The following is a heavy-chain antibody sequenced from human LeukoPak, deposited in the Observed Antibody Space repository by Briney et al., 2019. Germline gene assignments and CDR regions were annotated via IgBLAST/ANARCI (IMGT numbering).Heavy chain of an antibody. Sequence: GESLKISCKGSGYSFTSYWIGWVRQMPGKGLEWMGIIYPGDSDTRYSPSFQGQVTISADKSISTAYLQWSSVKASDTAMYYGARRPVGGSERGYYFDYWGQGTLVTVSS. D-gene: IGHD3-3*01. V-gene: IGHV5-51*01. CDR1: GYSFTSYW. CDR3: ARRPVGGSERGYYFDY. CDR2: IYPGDSDT. J-gene: IGHJ4*02.